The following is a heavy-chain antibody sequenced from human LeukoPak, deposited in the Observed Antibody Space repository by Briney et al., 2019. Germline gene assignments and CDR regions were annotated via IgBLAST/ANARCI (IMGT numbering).Heavy chain of an antibody. CDR1: GGSFSGYY. V-gene: IGHV4-34*01. Sequence: TSETLSLTCAVYGGSFSGYYWSWIRQPPGKGLEWIGEVNHSGSTNYNPSLKSRVTISVDTSKHQFSLTLSSVTAADTAVYYCARLLETIFGVVWFDPWGQGTLVTVSS. J-gene: IGHJ5*02. D-gene: IGHD3-3*01. CDR3: ARLLETIFGVVWFDP. CDR2: VNHSGST.